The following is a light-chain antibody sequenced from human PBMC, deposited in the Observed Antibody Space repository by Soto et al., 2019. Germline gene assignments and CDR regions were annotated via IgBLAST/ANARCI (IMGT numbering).Light chain of an antibody. CDR3: SSFAGNGTLV. CDR1: SSDVGGYNY. CDR2: EVS. J-gene: IGLJ2*01. V-gene: IGLV2-8*01. Sequence: QSALTQPPSASGSPGQSVTISCTGTSSDVGGYNYVSWYQQHPGKAPKLMISEVSKRPSGVPDRFSGSKSGNTASLTVSGLQAEDEADYYCSSFAGNGTLVFGGGTQLTVL.